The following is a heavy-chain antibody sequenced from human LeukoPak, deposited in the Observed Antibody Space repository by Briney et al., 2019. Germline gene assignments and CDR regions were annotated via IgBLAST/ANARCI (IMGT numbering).Heavy chain of an antibody. CDR1: GFTFSGYA. J-gene: IGHJ4*02. CDR2: ISGSGDNT. Sequence: GGSLRLSCAASGFTFSGYAMSWVRQAPGKGLEWVSAISGSGDNTYYADSVKGRCTISRDNSENTLYLQMNSLRAEDTAVYYCAKGTGYSSGWAFDYWGQGTLVTVSS. D-gene: IGHD6-19*01. V-gene: IGHV3-23*01. CDR3: AKGTGYSSGWAFDY.